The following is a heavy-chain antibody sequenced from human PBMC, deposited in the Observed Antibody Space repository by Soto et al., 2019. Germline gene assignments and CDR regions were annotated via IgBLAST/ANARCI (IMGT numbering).Heavy chain of an antibody. CDR1: GFSLTNTGVT. Sequence: QITLKESGPSLVKPTQPLTLTCTFSGFSLTNTGVTVGWIRQPPGKALEWLALVYWYDDKRYNPSLRNRLTIAKDTSKNRVVLTLANVGPVDTATYYCAHSHFEILAGPFDSCGRGTLVTVSS. D-gene: IGHD3-3*01. CDR2: VYWYDDK. CDR3: AHSHFEILAGPFDS. V-gene: IGHV2-5*01. J-gene: IGHJ5*01.